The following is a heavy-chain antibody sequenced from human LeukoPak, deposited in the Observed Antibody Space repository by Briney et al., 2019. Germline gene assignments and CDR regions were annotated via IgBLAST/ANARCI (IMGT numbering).Heavy chain of an antibody. CDR2: IRYDGSNK. D-gene: IGHD4-23*01. CDR3: ANSVDHWDPFDY. J-gene: IGHJ4*02. CDR1: GFSFRTYG. Sequence: GGSLRLSCAASGFSFRTYGMHWVRQAPGKGLEWVTFIRYDGSNKNYADSVKGRFTISRDNSKNTLYLQMNSLRAEDTAVYYCANSVDHWDPFDYWGQGTLVTVSS. V-gene: IGHV3-30*02.